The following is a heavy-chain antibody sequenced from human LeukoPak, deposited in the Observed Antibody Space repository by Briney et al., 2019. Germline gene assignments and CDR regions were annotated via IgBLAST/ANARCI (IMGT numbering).Heavy chain of an antibody. V-gene: IGHV1-24*01. D-gene: IGHD3-10*02. Sequence: ASVKVSFKVSGYTLTELSMHWVRQAPGKGLEWMGGFDPEDGETIYAQKFQGRVTMTEDTSTDTAYMELSSLRSEDTAVYYCATVEVLPVNVGWFDPWGQGTLVTVSS. CDR2: FDPEDGET. CDR1: GYTLTELS. J-gene: IGHJ5*02. CDR3: ATVEVLPVNVGWFDP.